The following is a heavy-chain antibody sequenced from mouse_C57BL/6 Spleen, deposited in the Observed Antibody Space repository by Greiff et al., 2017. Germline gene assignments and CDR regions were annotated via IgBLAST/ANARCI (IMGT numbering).Heavy chain of an antibody. V-gene: IGHV2-2*01. J-gene: IGHJ3*01. CDR1: GFSLTSYG. Sequence: VKLMESGPGLVQPSQSLSITCTVSGFSLTSYGVHWVRQSPGKGLEWLGVIWSGGSTDYNAAFISRLSISKDNSKSQVFFKMNSLQADDTAIYYCARNSYDYDGGAWFAYWGQGTLVTVSA. CDR3: ARNSYDYDGGAWFAY. D-gene: IGHD2-4*01. CDR2: IWSGGST.